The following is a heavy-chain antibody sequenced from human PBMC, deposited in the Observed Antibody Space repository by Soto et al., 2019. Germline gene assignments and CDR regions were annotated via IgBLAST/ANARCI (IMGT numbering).Heavy chain of an antibody. CDR1: GFTFSSYG. V-gene: IGHV3-30*03. Sequence: GGSLRLSCAASGFTFSSYGMHWVRQAPGKGLEWVAVISYDGSNKYYVDSVKGRFTISRDNSKNTLYLQMNSLRAEDTAVYYCAREPRGRFDDWGQGT. CDR2: ISYDGSNK. CDR3: AREPRGRFDD. J-gene: IGHJ4*02.